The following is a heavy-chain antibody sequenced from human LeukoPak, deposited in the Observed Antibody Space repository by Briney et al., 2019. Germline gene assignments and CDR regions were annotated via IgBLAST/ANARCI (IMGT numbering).Heavy chain of an antibody. Sequence: GGSLRLSCAASGFTFRSYWMSWVRQPPGKGLEWVANIKHDGSEKYYVDSVQGRFSISRDNSKNTLFLQMNSLRAEDTAVYYCAKTSDQLLYSKFDFWGQGTLVTVSS. CDR1: GFTFRSYW. D-gene: IGHD2-2*02. J-gene: IGHJ4*02. CDR3: AKTSDQLLYSKFDF. CDR2: IKHDGSEK. V-gene: IGHV3-7*01.